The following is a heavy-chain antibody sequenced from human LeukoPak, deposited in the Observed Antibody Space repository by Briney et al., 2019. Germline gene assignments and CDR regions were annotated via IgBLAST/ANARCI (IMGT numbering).Heavy chain of an antibody. D-gene: IGHD1/OR15-1a*01. CDR3: ARDQQAPSNYYYYYMDV. CDR2: INPSGGST. Sequence: ASVKVSCKASGYTFTSYYMHWVRQAPGQGLEWMGIINPSGGSTSYAQKFQGRVTMTRDMSTSTVYMELSSLRSEDTAVYYCARDQQAPSNYYYYYMDVWGKGTTVTVSS. J-gene: IGHJ6*03. V-gene: IGHV1-46*01. CDR1: GYTFTSYY.